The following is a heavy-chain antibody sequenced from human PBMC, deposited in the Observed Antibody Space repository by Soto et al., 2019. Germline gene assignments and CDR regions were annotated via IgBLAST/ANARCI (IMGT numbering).Heavy chain of an antibody. J-gene: IGHJ4*02. D-gene: IGHD2-8*01. V-gene: IGHV1-8*01. CDR2: MNPNSGTT. Sequence: QVQLVQSGAEMKKPGASVKVSCKASGYTFTSYNINWVRQAPGQGLEWMGYMNPNSGTTGYAQTFQDRITLTRGTSTTTAYMELSSLKSDDTAVYFCVRYGVAASYWGQGSLVIVSS. CDR1: GYTFTSYN. CDR3: VRYGVAASY.